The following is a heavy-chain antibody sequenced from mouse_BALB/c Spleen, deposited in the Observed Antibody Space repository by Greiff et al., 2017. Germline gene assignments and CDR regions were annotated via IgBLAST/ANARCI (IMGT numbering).Heavy chain of an antibody. CDR3: ASKTFAY. V-gene: IGHV5-17*02. J-gene: IGHJ3*01. CDR1: GFTFSSFG. CDR2: ISSGSSTI. Sequence: EVHLVESGGGLVQPGGSRKLSCAASGFTFSSFGMHWVRQAPEKGLEWVAYISSGSSTIYYADTVKGRFTISRDNPKNTLFLQMTSLRSEDTAMYYCASKTFAYWGQGTLVTVSA.